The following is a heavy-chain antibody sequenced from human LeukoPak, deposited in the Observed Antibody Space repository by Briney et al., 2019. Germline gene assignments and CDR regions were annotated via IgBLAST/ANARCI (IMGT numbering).Heavy chain of an antibody. J-gene: IGHJ2*01. V-gene: IGHV4-34*01. D-gene: IGHD2-15*01. CDR1: GGSFSGNY. CDR2: INHSGST. CDR3: ARGRGIVVVVAANRWNFDL. Sequence: PSETLSLTCAVCGGSFSGNYWTWIRQPPGKGLEWIGEINHSGSTNYNPSLKSRVTISVDTSKNQFSLKLSSVTAAGTAVYYCARGRGIVVVVAANRWNFDLWGRGTMVTVSS.